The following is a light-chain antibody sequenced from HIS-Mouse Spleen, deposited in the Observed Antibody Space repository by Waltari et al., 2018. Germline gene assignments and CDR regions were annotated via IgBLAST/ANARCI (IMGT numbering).Light chain of an antibody. V-gene: IGKV3-20*01. J-gene: IGKJ1*01. Sequence: EIVLTQSPGTLSLSPGERATLSFSASQSVSSSYLAWYQQKPGQAPRLLIYGASSRATGIPDRFSGSGSGTDFTLTISRLEPEDFAVYYCQQYGSSPPWPFGQGTKVEIK. CDR1: QSVSSSY. CDR3: QQYGSSPPWP. CDR2: GAS.